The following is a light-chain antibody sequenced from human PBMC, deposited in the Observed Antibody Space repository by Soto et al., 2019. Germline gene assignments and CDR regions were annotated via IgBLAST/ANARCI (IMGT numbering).Light chain of an antibody. CDR3: QQYKNWLALT. Sequence: EIVMTQSPATLSVSPGERATLSCRASQRLSSNLAWYQQKPGQAPRLLIYGVSTRATGGPARFSGSGSGTEFTLTISSMQSEDSAVYYCQQYKNWLALTFGGGTKVEI. J-gene: IGKJ4*01. CDR1: QRLSSN. V-gene: IGKV3-15*01. CDR2: GVS.